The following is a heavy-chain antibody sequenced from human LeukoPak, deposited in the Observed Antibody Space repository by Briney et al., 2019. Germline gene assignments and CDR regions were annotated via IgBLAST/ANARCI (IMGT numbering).Heavy chain of an antibody. CDR2: IIPILGIA. CDR1: VYTFTSYA. D-gene: IGHD2-2*01. CDR3: ARDQSYQLRGTTYYYTYYSIDV. Sequence: SVKVSFKASVYTFTSYAISWVRQAPGQGLEWMGRIIPILGIANNAQKFQGRVTITSDKSTSTAYMELSSLRSEDTAVYYCARDQSYQLRGTTYYYTYYSIDVRGQGTTVTDS. V-gene: IGHV1-69*04. J-gene: IGHJ6*02.